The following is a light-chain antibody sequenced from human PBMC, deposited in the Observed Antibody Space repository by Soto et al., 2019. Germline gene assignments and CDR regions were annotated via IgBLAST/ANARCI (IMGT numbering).Light chain of an antibody. CDR3: QRYDPAPQT. CDR1: QGIIDY. J-gene: IGKJ1*01. V-gene: IGKV1-27*01. CDR2: AAS. Sequence: DIQMTQSPSSLSASVGDTVTITCRASQGIIDYLAWYQQRPGRVPRLLIYAASTLHTGVPSRFSGSGAGTDFTLTISSLQPEDVATYYCQRYDPAPQTFGPGNKVEIK.